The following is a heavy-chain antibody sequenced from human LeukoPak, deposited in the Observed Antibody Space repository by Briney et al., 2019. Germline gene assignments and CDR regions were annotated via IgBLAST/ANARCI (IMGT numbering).Heavy chain of an antibody. J-gene: IGHJ4*02. Sequence: GGSLPLSCTLSGFTLQQYDLRWLRQTPGKGLEWVSAISGSGDSTHYADSVKGRFTISRDNFNNTLYLQMNSLRAADPALYYCESLAVTGIDFWGQGTLVTVSS. CDR2: ISGSGDST. V-gene: IGHV3-23*01. CDR1: GFTLQQYD. CDR3: ESLAVTGIDF. D-gene: IGHD7-27*01.